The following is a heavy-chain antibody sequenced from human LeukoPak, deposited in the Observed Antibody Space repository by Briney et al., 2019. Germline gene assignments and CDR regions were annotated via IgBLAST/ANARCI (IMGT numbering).Heavy chain of an antibody. V-gene: IGHV3-74*03. Sequence: GGSLRLSCSASGFTFTSYWMNWVRQAPGKGPVWVAHINNGGSVSKSADSVKGRFTISRDNARNTLHLQMNSLRAEDTAVYYCARARPDGSGGSWPDAFDIWGQGTMVTVSS. J-gene: IGHJ3*02. D-gene: IGHD2-15*01. CDR3: ARARPDGSGGSWPDAFDI. CDR2: INNGGSVS. CDR1: GFTFTSYW.